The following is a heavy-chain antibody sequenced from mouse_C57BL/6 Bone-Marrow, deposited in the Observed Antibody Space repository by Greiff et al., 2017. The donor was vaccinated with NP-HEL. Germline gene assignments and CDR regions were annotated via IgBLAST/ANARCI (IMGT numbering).Heavy chain of an antibody. CDR1: GYTFTSYG. V-gene: IGHV1-81*01. D-gene: IGHD1-1*01. CDR2: IYPRSGNT. CDR3: AREGFSTTVVAKDY. Sequence: QVQLQQSGAELARPGASVKLSCKASGYTFTSYGISWVKQRTGQGLEWIGEIYPRSGNTYYNEKFKGKATLTADKSSSTAYMELRSLTSEDSAVDFGAREGFSTTVVAKDYWGQGTTLTVSS. J-gene: IGHJ2*01.